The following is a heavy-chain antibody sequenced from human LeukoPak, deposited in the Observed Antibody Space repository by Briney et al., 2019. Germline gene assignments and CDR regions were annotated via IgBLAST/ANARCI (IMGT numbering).Heavy chain of an antibody. Sequence: PGGSLRLSCAASGFTFSSYGMPWVRQAPGKGLEWVSVIYSGGSTYYADSVKGRFTISRDNSKNTLYLQMNSLRAEDTAVYYCARRGYSYGSYWGQGTLVTVSS. CDR3: ARRGYSYGSY. CDR1: GFTFSSYG. J-gene: IGHJ4*02. V-gene: IGHV3-66*04. D-gene: IGHD5-18*01. CDR2: IYSGGST.